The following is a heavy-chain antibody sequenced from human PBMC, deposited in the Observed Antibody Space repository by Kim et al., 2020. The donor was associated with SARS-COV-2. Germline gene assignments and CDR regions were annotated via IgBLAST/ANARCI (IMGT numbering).Heavy chain of an antibody. CDR3: AKVGGYCSGGSCYGGFDY. CDR1: GFTFSTYS. CDR2: INTASSYI. J-gene: IGHJ4*02. V-gene: IGHV3-21*01. D-gene: IGHD2-15*01. Sequence: GGSLRLSCAASGFTFSTYSMNWVRQAPGKGLEWVSYINTASSYIYYADSVKGRFTISRDNAKNSLYLQMNSLRAEDTAVYYCAKVGGYCSGGSCYGGFDYWGQGNLVTVSS.